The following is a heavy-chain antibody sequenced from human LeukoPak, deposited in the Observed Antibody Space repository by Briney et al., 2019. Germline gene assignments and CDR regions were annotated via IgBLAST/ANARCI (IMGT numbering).Heavy chain of an antibody. V-gene: IGHV3-30-3*01. J-gene: IGHJ4*02. D-gene: IGHD3-22*01. CDR1: GFTFSSYA. CDR2: ISYDGSNK. Sequence: GGSLRLSCAASGFTFSSYAMHWVRQAPGKGLEWVAVISYDGSNKYYADSVKGRFTISRDNSKNTLYLQMNSLRAEDTAVYYCAREYYYDSSGYYGGASAFDYWGQGTLVTVSS. CDR3: AREYYYDSSGYYGGASAFDY.